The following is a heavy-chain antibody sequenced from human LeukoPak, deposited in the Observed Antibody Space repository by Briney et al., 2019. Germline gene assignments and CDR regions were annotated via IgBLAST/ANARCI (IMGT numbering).Heavy chain of an antibody. CDR1: GFTFSSYT. V-gene: IGHV3-21*04. CDR3: ARDLDDFLTGNFDY. Sequence: PGGSLRLSCAASGFTFSSYTMNWVRQAPGKGLEWVSSITDSSSSMYYADSVKGRFTISRDNAKNSLYLQMNSLSAEDTAVYYCARDLDDFLTGNFDYWGQGTLVTVSS. CDR2: ITDSSSSM. J-gene: IGHJ4*02. D-gene: IGHD3-9*01.